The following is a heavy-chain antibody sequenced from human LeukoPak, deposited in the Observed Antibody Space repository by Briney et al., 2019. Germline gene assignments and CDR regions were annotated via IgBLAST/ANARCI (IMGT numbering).Heavy chain of an antibody. CDR3: ARGVTGGNGKIDY. J-gene: IGHJ4*02. CDR1: GLSFSSHW. V-gene: IGHV3-74*01. CDR2: INALGSTT. D-gene: IGHD7-27*01. Sequence: GGSLRLSCAASGLSFSSHWMHWVRQVPGKGLVWVSRINALGSTTNYADSVKGRFTISRDNTKNTLYLQMSSLRDEDTAVYYCARGVTGGNGKIDYWGQGTLVTVSS.